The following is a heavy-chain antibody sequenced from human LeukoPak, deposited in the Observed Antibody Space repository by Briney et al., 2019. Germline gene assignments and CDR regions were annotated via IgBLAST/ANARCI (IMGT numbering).Heavy chain of an antibody. CDR3: ARAELRYFDWPPGDY. D-gene: IGHD3-9*01. CDR1: GYTFTDYG. J-gene: IGHJ4*02. Sequence: ASVKVSCKASGYTFTDYGINWVRQATGQGLEWMGWMNPNGGNTGYTQKFQGRVTMTRNTSISTAYMELSSLRSEDTAVYYCARAELRYFDWPPGDYWGQGTLVTVSS. V-gene: IGHV1-8*01. CDR2: MNPNGGNT.